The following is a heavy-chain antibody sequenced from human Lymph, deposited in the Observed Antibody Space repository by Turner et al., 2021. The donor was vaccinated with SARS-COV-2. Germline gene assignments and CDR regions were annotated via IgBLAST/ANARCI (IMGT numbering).Heavy chain of an antibody. V-gene: IGHV1-69*01. J-gene: IGHJ4*02. CDR3: ARNLGYDSSGFYYDY. CDR2: IIPIFGTT. CDR1: GGTFSSYA. D-gene: IGHD3-22*01. Sequence: QVQLVQSGAEVKRPGSSVKVSCKASGGTFSSYAISWVRQAPVQGLEWMGGIIPIFGTTNYAQKFQGRVTITADESTSTSYMELSSLKSADTAVYYCARNLGYDSSGFYYDYWGQGSLVTVSS.